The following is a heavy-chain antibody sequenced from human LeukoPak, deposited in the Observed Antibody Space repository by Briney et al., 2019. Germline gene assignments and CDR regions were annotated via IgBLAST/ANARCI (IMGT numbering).Heavy chain of an antibody. V-gene: IGHV4-38-2*02. CDR1: GGSISSYH. D-gene: IGHD6-13*01. Sequence: PSETLSLTCTVSGGSISSYHWSWIRQPPGKGLEWIGSIYHSGSTYYNPSLKSRVTISVDTSKNQFSLKLSSVTAADTAVYYCASEPAAAGTTPIFDYRGQGTLVTVSS. CDR3: ASEPAAAGTTPIFDY. J-gene: IGHJ4*02. CDR2: IYHSGST.